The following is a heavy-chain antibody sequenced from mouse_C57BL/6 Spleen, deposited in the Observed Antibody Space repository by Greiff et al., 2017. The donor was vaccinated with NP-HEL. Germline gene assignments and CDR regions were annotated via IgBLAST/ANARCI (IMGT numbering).Heavy chain of an antibody. CDR2: IYPGDGDT. J-gene: IGHJ3*01. CDR1: GYAFSSYW. V-gene: IGHV1-80*01. Sequence: VQLQQSGAELVKPGASVKISCKASGYAFSSYWMNWVKQRPGKGLEWIGQIYPGDGDTNYNGKFKGKATLTADKSSSTAYMQLSSLTSEESAVYFCARTLRQLRQAWFAYWGQGTLVTVSA. CDR3: ARTLRQLRQAWFAY. D-gene: IGHD3-2*02.